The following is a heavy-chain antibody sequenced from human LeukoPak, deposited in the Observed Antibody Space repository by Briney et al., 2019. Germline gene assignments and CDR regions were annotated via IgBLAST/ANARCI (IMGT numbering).Heavy chain of an antibody. CDR3: ARGMGDSGFNFDY. D-gene: IGHD5-12*01. J-gene: IGHJ4*02. V-gene: IGHV4-34*01. CDR2: INPSGST. CDR1: GWSFSGYY. Sequence: SETLSLTCAAYGWSFSGYYWSWIRQPPGKGLEWIGEINPSGSTNYNPSLKSRVAISVDTSKNQFSLKLSSVTAADSAVYYCARGMGDSGFNFDYWGQGTLVTVSS.